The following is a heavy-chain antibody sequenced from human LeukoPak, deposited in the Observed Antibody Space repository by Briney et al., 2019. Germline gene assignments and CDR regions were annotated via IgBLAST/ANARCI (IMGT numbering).Heavy chain of an antibody. CDR1: GYTFTSYG. CDR3: ARKWIQLWFQDYYGMDV. D-gene: IGHD5-18*01. CDR2: ISAYNGNT. J-gene: IGHJ6*02. V-gene: IGHV1-18*01. Sequence: ASVKVSCKASGYTFTSYGISWVRQAPGQGLEWMGWISAYNGNTNYAQKLQSRVTMTTDTSTSTAYMELRSLRSDDTAVYYCARKWIQLWFQDYYGMDVWGQGTTVTVSS.